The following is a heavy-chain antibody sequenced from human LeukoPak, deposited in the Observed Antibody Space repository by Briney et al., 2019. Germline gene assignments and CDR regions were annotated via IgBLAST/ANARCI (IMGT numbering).Heavy chain of an antibody. V-gene: IGHV3-64D*06. Sequence: GGSLRLSCSASGFTFSAYFMHWVRQAPGKGLEYVSSISSNEYDTYYADSVKGRFTISRDNSKNTLFLQMSSLRAEDAAVYYCVKDLNGTWSFDYWGQGTLVTVSS. CDR3: VKDLNGTWSFDY. CDR1: GFTFSAYF. J-gene: IGHJ4*02. CDR2: ISSNEYDT. D-gene: IGHD2-8*01.